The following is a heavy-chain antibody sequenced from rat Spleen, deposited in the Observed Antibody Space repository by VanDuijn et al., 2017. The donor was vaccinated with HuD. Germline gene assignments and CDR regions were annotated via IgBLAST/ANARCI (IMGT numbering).Heavy chain of an antibody. CDR1: GFSLTTYS. J-gene: IGHJ2*01. D-gene: IGHD4-3*01. CDR2: IQSGGST. V-gene: IGHV2-19*01. CDR3: ARDGGELGY. Sequence: QVRLKESGPDLVQPSQTLSLTCTVSGFSLTTYSVSWVRQPPGKGLEWMGRIQSGGSTDYNSALKSRLSISRDTSKSQVFLKMNSLQTEDTAMYFCARDGGELGYWGQGVMVTVSS.